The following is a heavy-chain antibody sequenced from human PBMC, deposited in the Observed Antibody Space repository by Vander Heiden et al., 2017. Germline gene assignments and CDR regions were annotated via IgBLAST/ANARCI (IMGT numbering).Heavy chain of an antibody. Sequence: QVQLQESGPGLVKPSETRSLTCTVSGGSISSYYWSWIRQPPGKGLEWIGYIYYSGSTNYNPSIKRRVTIAVDTSKNQFSLKRSSVTAAETAVYYCARDSKIIVLARGYYYYGMDVWGQGTTVTVSS. CDR1: GGSISSYY. V-gene: IGHV4-59*01. J-gene: IGHJ6*02. CDR3: ARDSKIIVLARGYYYYGMDV. CDR2: IYYSGST. D-gene: IGHD3-22*01.